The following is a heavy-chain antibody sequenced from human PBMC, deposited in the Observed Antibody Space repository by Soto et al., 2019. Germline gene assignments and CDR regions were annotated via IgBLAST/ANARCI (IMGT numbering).Heavy chain of an antibody. D-gene: IGHD1-26*01. V-gene: IGHV3-23*01. J-gene: IGHJ4*02. CDR2: ISGSGDKT. Sequence: GGSLRLSCAASGLIFSDYAMSWVRQAPGKGLECVACISGSGDKTFYADSVKGRFTISRDNSKNTVSLHMNSLRVDDTAVYFCAKDRFRIVGPVDYWGPGTLVTAAS. CDR1: GLIFSDYA. CDR3: AKDRFRIVGPVDY.